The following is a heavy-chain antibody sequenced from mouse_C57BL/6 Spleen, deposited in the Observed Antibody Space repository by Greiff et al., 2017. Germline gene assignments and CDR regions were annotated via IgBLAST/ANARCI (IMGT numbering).Heavy chain of an antibody. CDR3: ARRDYGSRKVYFDY. Sequence: VQLQQPGAELVKPGASVKMSCKASGYTFTSYWITWVKQRPGQGLEWIGDIYPGSGSTNYNEKFMSKATLTVDTSSSTAYMQRSSLTSEDSAVYYCARRDYGSRKVYFDYWGKGTTLTVSS. J-gene: IGHJ2*01. CDR1: GYTFTSYW. D-gene: IGHD1-1*01. V-gene: IGHV1-55*01. CDR2: IYPGSGST.